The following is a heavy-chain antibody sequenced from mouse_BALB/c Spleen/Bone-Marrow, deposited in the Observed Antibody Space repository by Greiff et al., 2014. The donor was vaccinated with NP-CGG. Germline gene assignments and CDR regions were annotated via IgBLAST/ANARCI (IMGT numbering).Heavy chain of an antibody. CDR3: ARRGWYYAMDY. CDR1: GLTFSDYY. Sequence: EVQLVESGGGLVQPGGSLKLSCATSGLTFSDYYMYWVRQTPEKRLEWVAYVSNGGGSTYYPDTVKGRFTISRDNAKNTLYLQMSRLKSEDTATYYCARRGWYYAMDYWGQGTSVTVSS. J-gene: IGHJ4*01. D-gene: IGHD2-3*01. V-gene: IGHV5-12*02. CDR2: VSNGGGST.